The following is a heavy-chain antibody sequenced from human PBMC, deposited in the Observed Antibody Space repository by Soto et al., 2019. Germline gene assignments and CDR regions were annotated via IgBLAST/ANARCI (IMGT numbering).Heavy chain of an antibody. CDR2: IWYDGSNK. CDR1: GFTFSSYG. V-gene: IGHV3-33*01. Sequence: QVQLVESGGGVVQPGRSLRLSRAASGFTFSSYGMHWVRQAPGKGLEWVAVIWYDGSNKYYADSVKGRFTISRDNSKNTLYLQMNSLRAEDTAVYYCAREVKSDAFDIWGQGTMVTVSS. J-gene: IGHJ3*02. D-gene: IGHD2-21*01. CDR3: AREVKSDAFDI.